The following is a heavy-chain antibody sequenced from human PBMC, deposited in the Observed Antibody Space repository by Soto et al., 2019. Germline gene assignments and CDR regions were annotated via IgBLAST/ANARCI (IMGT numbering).Heavy chain of an antibody. J-gene: IGHJ3*01. CDR2: IHSDGSST. D-gene: IGHD1-26*01. Sequence: EVQLVESGGGLVRPGGSLRLSCAASGFTFSYYWMHWVRQAPGKGLVWVSRIHSDGSSTTYADLVKGRFIISRDNARNTVDLQMNSVRVEDTAVYYCARGDRGAFDLWGQGTVFTVSS. V-gene: IGHV3-74*01. CDR1: GFTFSYYW. CDR3: ARGDRGAFDL.